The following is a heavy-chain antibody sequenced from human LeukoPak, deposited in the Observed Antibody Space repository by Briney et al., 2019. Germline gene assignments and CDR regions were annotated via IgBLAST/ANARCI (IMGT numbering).Heavy chain of an antibody. D-gene: IGHD6-6*01. CDR2: IYYSGST. CDR3: ARYGIAARPTDY. Sequence: PSETLSLTCTVSGGSISSSSYYWGWIRQPPGKGLEWIGSIYYSGSTYYNPSLKSRVTISVDTSKQQFSLKRRSVTDADTAVYYCARYGIAARPTDYWGQGTLVTVSS. J-gene: IGHJ4*02. V-gene: IGHV4-39*01. CDR1: GGSISSSSYY.